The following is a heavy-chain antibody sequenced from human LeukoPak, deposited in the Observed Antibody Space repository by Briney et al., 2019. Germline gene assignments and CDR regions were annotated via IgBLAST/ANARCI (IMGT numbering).Heavy chain of an antibody. CDR3: TTDMEYQLFFDY. Sequence: GGSLRLSCAASGFTFSNAWMNWVRQAPGKGLEWVGRIKSKTDGGTTDHAAPVKGRFTISRDDSKNTLYLQMNSLKTEDTAVYYCTTDMEYQLFFDYWGQGTLVTVSS. J-gene: IGHJ4*02. CDR1: GFTFSNAW. D-gene: IGHD2-2*01. CDR2: IKSKTDGGTT. V-gene: IGHV3-15*07.